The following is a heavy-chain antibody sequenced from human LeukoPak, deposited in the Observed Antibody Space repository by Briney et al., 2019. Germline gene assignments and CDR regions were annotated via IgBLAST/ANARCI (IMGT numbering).Heavy chain of an antibody. J-gene: IGHJ4*02. CDR3: ARGDFRPHRGVIKSFDY. Sequence: SETLSLTCAVYGGSFSGYYWSWIRQPPGKGLEWIGEINHSGSTNYNLSLKSRVTISVDTSKNQSSLKLSSVTAADTAVYYCARGDFRPHRGVIKSFDYWDQGTLVTVSS. CDR2: INHSGST. CDR1: GGSFSGYY. V-gene: IGHV4-34*01. D-gene: IGHD3-10*01.